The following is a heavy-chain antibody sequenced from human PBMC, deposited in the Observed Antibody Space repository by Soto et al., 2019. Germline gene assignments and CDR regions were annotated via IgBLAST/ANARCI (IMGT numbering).Heavy chain of an antibody. CDR2: IYYSGST. V-gene: IGHV4-59*01. Sequence: SETLSLTCTVSGGSISSYYWSWIRQPPGKGLEWMGYIYYSGSTNYNPSLKSRVTISVDTSKNQFSLKLSSVTAADTAVYYCAGTDSYDYVWGSYYWFDPWGQGTLVTVSS. D-gene: IGHD3-16*01. J-gene: IGHJ5*02. CDR3: AGTDSYDYVWGSYYWFDP. CDR1: GGSISSYY.